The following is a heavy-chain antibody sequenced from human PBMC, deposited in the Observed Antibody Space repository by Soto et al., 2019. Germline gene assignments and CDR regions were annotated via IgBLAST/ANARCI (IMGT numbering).Heavy chain of an antibody. CDR3: ARDLDYYDSSGYYYRGYYGMDV. Sequence: ASVKVSCKASGYTFTGYYMHWVRQAPGQGLEWMGWINPNSGGTNYAQKFQGWVTMTRDTSISTAYMELSRLRSDDTAVYYCARDLDYYDSSGYYYRGYYGMDVWGQGTTVTVSS. V-gene: IGHV1-2*04. CDR1: GYTFTGYY. CDR2: INPNSGGT. J-gene: IGHJ6*02. D-gene: IGHD3-22*01.